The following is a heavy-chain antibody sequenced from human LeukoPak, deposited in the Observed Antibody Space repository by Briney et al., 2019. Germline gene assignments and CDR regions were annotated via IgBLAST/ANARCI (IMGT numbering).Heavy chain of an antibody. CDR2: IYYSGST. D-gene: IGHD3-16*01. J-gene: IGHJ4*02. CDR3: ASTSMRGDYYFDY. Sequence: SETLSLTCTVSGGSISSSSYYWGWIRQPPGKGLEWIGSIYYSGSTYYNPSLKSRVTISVDTSKNQFSLKLSSVTAADTAVYYCASTSMRGDYYFDYWGQGTLVTVSS. V-gene: IGHV4-39*07. CDR1: GGSISSSSYY.